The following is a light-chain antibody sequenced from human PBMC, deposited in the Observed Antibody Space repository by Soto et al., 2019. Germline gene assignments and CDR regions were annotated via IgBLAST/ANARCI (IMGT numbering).Light chain of an antibody. Sequence: QSVLTQPPSVSEAPRQRVTISCSGSSSNLGNIPVNCYQQLPEKAPKFFIYYDDLLPSGVSDRFSGSKSGTSASLAISGLQSDDEADYYCAAWDDSLNGYVFGPGTKLTVL. J-gene: IGLJ1*01. CDR1: SSNLGNIP. CDR2: YDD. CDR3: AAWDDSLNGYV. V-gene: IGLV1-36*01.